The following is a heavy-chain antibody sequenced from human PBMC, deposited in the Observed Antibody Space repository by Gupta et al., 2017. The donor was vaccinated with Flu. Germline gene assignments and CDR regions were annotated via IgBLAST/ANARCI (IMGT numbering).Heavy chain of an antibody. J-gene: IGHJ4*02. CDR3: AREKTLPTRRSGSGSFDH. CDR2: IRAGDGNR. V-gene: IGHV1-3*01. Sequence: FTKFAIHWVRQAPGQRLEWMGWIRAGDGNRRYSQKLQDRVTITRDTSASTVYMELSSLRHEDTAVYFCAREKTLPTRRSGSGSFDHWGQGTLLTVSS. D-gene: IGHD3-10*01. CDR1: FTKFA.